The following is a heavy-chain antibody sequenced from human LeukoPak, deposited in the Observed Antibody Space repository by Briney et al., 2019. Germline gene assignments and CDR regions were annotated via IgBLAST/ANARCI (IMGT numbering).Heavy chain of an antibody. Sequence: PGRSLRLSCAASGFTFTNYGMHWVRQAPGKGLEWLAIISFDGRIEYYVDSVKGRFTISRDKSKNTLYLQMNSLRPEDTAVYYCAKERASMGADAFDIWGQGTMVTVSS. D-gene: IGHD1-26*01. V-gene: IGHV3-30*18. CDR1: GFTFTNYG. CDR2: ISFDGRIE. J-gene: IGHJ3*02. CDR3: AKERASMGADAFDI.